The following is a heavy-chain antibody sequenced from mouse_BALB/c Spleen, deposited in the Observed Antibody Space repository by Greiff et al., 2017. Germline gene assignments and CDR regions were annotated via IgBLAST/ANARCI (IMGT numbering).Heavy chain of an antibody. V-gene: IGHV5-6-5*01. CDR3: AREYYDYDGFDY. CDR1: GFTFSSYA. J-gene: IGHJ2*01. CDR2: ISSGGST. Sequence: DVKLVESGGGLVKPGGSLKLSCAASGFTFSSYAMSWVRQTPEKRLEWVASISSGGSTYYPDSVKGRFTISRDNARNILYLQMSSLRSEDTAMYYCAREYYDYDGFDYWGQGTTLTVSS. D-gene: IGHD2-4*01.